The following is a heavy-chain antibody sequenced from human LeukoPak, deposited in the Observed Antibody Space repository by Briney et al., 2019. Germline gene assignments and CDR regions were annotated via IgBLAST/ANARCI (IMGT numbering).Heavy chain of an antibody. J-gene: IGHJ5*02. Sequence: GGSLRLSCAASGFTFSSYWMSWVRQAPGKGLEWVANIKQDGSEKYYVDSVKGRFTISRDNAKNSLYLQMNSLRAEDTALYYCAKDRYYYGSGNWFDPWGQGTLVTVSS. CDR3: AKDRYYYGSGNWFDP. V-gene: IGHV3-7*03. CDR2: IKQDGSEK. D-gene: IGHD3-10*01. CDR1: GFTFSSYW.